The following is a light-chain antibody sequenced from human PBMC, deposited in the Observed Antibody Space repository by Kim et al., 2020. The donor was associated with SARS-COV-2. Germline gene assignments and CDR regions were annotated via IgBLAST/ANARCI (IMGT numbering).Light chain of an antibody. CDR2: AAS. CDR3: QKYDGAPWT. CDR1: QGISNY. Sequence: DIHMTQSPSSLSASVGDRVTITCRASQGISNYVAWYQQKPGKPPKLLIYAASALQSGVPSRFSGSGSGTDFTLTISSLQPEDVATHYCQKYDGAPWTFGQGTKVDIK. V-gene: IGKV1-27*01. J-gene: IGKJ1*01.